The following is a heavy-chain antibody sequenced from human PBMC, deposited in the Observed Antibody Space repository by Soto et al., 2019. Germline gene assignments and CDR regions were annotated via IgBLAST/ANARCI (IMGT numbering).Heavy chain of an antibody. CDR3: ARDQSRYCSSTSCYAFVY. CDR2: INAGNGNT. J-gene: IGHJ4*02. CDR1: GYTFTSYA. Sequence: SVKVSCKASGYTFTSYAMHWVRQAPGQRLEWMGWINAGNGNTKYSQKFQGRVTITRDTSASTAYMELSSLRSEDTAVYYCARDQSRYCSSTSCYAFVYWGQGTLVTVSS. V-gene: IGHV1-3*01. D-gene: IGHD2-2*01.